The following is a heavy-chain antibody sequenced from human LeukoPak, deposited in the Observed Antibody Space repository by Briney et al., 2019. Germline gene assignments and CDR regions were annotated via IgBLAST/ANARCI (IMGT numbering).Heavy chain of an antibody. D-gene: IGHD5-12*01. CDR3: TRVIGGYDWNDAFDI. CDR1: GFTFSGSA. CDR2: IRSKGNNYAT. V-gene: IGHV3-73*01. Sequence: PGGSLKLSCAASGFTFSGSAMHWVRQASGKGLEWVGRIRSKGNNYATEYAASVKGRLTISRHDSKNTAYLQMNSLKTEDTAVYYCTRVIGGYDWNDAFDIWGQGTVVTVSS. J-gene: IGHJ3*02.